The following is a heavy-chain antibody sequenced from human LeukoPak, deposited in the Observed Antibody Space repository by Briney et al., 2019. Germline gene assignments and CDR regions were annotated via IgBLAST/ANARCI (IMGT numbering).Heavy chain of an antibody. D-gene: IGHD3-22*01. J-gene: IGHJ3*02. Sequence: PGGSLRLSCAASGFSLGGYEMNWVRQAPGKGLEWVSYISISGTNMLYADSEKGRFTISRDNSRTSLYLQMSSLRAEDTAVYYCARGGSSAYHYTAFDIWGLGTMVTVSS. CDR2: ISISGTNM. CDR3: ARGGSSAYHYTAFDI. CDR1: GFSLGGYE. V-gene: IGHV3-48*03.